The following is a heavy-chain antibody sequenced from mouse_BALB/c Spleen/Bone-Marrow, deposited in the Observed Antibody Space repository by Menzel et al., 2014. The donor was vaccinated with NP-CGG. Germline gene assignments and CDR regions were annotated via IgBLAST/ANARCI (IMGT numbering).Heavy chain of an antibody. V-gene: IGHV2-4*02. Sequence: VKLQESGPGLVQPSQSLSITCTVSGFSLTSYGVHWVRQPPGKGLEWLGVIWSGGSTDYNAAFISRLSISKGNSKSQVFFKMNSLQADDTAIYYCARRYDYDGAWFAYWGQGTLVTVSA. D-gene: IGHD2-4*01. CDR1: GFSLTSYG. CDR2: IWSGGST. CDR3: ARRYDYDGAWFAY. J-gene: IGHJ3*01.